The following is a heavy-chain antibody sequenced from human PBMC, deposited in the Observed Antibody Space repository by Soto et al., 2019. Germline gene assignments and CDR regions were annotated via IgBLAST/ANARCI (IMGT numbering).Heavy chain of an antibody. J-gene: IGHJ6*02. CDR1: GGTFSSYA. D-gene: IGHD3-9*01. V-gene: IGHV1-69*01. Sequence: QVQLVQSGAEVKKPGSSVKVSCKASGGTFSSYAISWVRQAPGQGLEWMGGIIPIFGTANYAQKFQGRVTITADESTSTAYMELSSLRSEERAVYYCARGRYFDWLVSPVGYYGMDVWGQGTTVTVSS. CDR2: IIPIFGTA. CDR3: ARGRYFDWLVSPVGYYGMDV.